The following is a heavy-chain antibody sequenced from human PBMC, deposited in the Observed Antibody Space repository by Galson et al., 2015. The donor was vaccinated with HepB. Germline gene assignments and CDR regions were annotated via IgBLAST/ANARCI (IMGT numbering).Heavy chain of an antibody. J-gene: IGHJ3*01. CDR2: IYWDDDK. CDR3: ARLRVTGTIGAFDL. Sequence: WVRQPPGEALEWLALIYWDDDKHYSPSLKSRLTITKDTSKNQAVLSMTNMDPVDTATYFCARLRVTGTIGAFDLWGQGTMVTVSS. V-gene: IGHV2-5*02. D-gene: IGHD1-1*01.